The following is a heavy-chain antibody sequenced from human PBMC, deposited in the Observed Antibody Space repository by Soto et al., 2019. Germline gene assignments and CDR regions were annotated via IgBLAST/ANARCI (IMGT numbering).Heavy chain of an antibody. J-gene: IGHJ4*02. V-gene: IGHV3-21*01. CDR1: GFIFSSHS. CDR2: ISSSSNYI. Sequence: GGSLRLSCATSGFIFSSHSINWVRQAPGKGLEWVSSISSSSNYIYYADSVKGRFSISRDNARNSLYLQMNSLRAEDTAVYYCARGPFGYFDFWGQGTLVTVSS. CDR3: ARGPFGYFDF. D-gene: IGHD3-10*01.